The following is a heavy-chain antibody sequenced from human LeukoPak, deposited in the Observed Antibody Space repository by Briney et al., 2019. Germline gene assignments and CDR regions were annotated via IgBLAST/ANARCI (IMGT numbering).Heavy chain of an antibody. J-gene: IGHJ3*02. CDR3: ARRLYIVRGAFDI. CDR1: GLTLSSNY. V-gene: IGHV3-53*01. CDR2: IYSGGTT. Sequence: GGSLRLSCAASGLTLSSNYINWVRQALGKGLEWVSLIYSGGTTYYADSVKGRFTISRDNSKNPVHLQMNNLRAEDTAMYFCARRLYIVRGAFDIWGQGTMVTVSS. D-gene: IGHD2/OR15-2a*01.